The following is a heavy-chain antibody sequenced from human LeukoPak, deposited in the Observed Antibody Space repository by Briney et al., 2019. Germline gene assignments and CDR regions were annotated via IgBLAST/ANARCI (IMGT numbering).Heavy chain of an antibody. Sequence: GGSLRLSCAASGFTFSTYGMHWVRQAPGKGLEWVAFIRSDGINKYYADSVKGRFTISRDNSKNTLYLQMNSLRAEDTAVYYCAKDPPLVAYYFDYWGQGTLVTVSS. CDR1: GFTFSTYG. D-gene: IGHD3-9*01. J-gene: IGHJ4*02. V-gene: IGHV3-30*02. CDR3: AKDPPLVAYYFDY. CDR2: IRSDGINK.